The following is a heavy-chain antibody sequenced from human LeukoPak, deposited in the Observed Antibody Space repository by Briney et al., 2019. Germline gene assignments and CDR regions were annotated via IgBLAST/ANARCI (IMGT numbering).Heavy chain of an antibody. V-gene: IGHV4-59*08. D-gene: IGHD6-19*01. Sequence: SETLSLTCTVSGGSISSYYWSWIRQPPGKGLEWIGYICYSGSTNYNPSLKSRVTISVDTSRNQFSLKLSSVTAADTAVYYCARLSSGWYVYYWGQGTLVTVSS. CDR1: GGSISSYY. J-gene: IGHJ4*02. CDR3: ARLSSGWYVYY. CDR2: ICYSGST.